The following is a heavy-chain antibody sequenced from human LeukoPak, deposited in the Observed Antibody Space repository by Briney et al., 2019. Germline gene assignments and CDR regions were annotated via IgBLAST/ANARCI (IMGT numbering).Heavy chain of an antibody. D-gene: IGHD5-18*01. CDR1: GYTLTELS. CDR3: ARGLSRGYSYGYGY. V-gene: IGHV1-24*01. CDR2: FDPEDGET. Sequence: ASVKVSCKVSGYTLTELSLHWVRQAPGKGLEWMGGFDPEDGETIYAQKFQGRVTMTRNTSISTAYMELSSLRSEDTAVYYCARGLSRGYSYGYGYWGQGTLVTVSS. J-gene: IGHJ4*02.